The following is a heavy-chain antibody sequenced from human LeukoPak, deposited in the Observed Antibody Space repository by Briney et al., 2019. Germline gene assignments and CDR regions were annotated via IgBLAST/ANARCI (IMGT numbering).Heavy chain of an antibody. V-gene: IGHV5-10-1*01. J-gene: IGHJ5*02. CDR2: IDPSDSYT. CDR3: ARHRPSGVHKRGGKLWFDP. D-gene: IGHD3-16*01. Sequence: GESLQISCKGSGYSFTSYWISWVRQMPGKGLEWMGRIDPSDSYTNYSPSFQGHVTISADKSISTAYLQWSSLKASDTAMYYCARHRPSGVHKRGGKLWFDPWGQGTLVTVSS. CDR1: GYSFTSYW.